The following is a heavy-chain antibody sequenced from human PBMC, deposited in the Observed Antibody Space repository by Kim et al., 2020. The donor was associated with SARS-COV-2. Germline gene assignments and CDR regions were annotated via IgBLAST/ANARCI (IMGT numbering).Heavy chain of an antibody. CDR1: GGTFSSYA. CDR2: IIPIFGTA. CDR3: ARVGGPFNWNYYYYGMDV. D-gene: IGHD1-20*01. Sequence: SVKVSCKASGGTFSSYAISWVRQAPGQGLEWMGGIIPIFGTANYARKFQGRVTITADESTSTAYMELSSLRSEDTAVYYCARVGGPFNWNYYYYGMDVWGQGTTVTVSS. J-gene: IGHJ6*02. V-gene: IGHV1-69*13.